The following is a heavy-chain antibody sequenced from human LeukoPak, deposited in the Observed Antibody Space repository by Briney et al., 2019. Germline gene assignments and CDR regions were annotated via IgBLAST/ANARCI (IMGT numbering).Heavy chain of an antibody. V-gene: IGHV1-8*01. CDR2: MNPNSGNT. Sequence: GASVKVSCKASGYTFTSYDINWVRQAPGQGLEWMGWMNPNSGNTGYAQKFQGRVTMTRNTSISTAYMELSSLRSEDTAVYYCARGRRVGATYRGLKDYWGQGTLVTVSS. J-gene: IGHJ4*02. CDR1: GYTFTSYD. D-gene: IGHD1-26*01. CDR3: ARGRRVGATYRGLKDY.